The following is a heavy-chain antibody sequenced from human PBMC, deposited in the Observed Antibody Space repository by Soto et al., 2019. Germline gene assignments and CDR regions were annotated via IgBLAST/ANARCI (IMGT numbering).Heavy chain of an antibody. CDR2: ISYDGSNK. Sequence: GGSLRLSCAASGFTFSSYAMHWVRQAPGKGLEWVAVISYDGSNKYYADSVKGRFTISRDNSKNTLYLHMNSLRAEDTAVYYCARDPAEDYYDSSGYYIYWGQGTLVTVSS. CDR1: GFTFSSYA. V-gene: IGHV3-30-3*01. CDR3: ARDPAEDYYDSSGYYIY. J-gene: IGHJ4*02. D-gene: IGHD3-22*01.